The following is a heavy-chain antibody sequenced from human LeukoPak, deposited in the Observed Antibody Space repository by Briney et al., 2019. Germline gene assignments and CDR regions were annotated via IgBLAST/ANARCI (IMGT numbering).Heavy chain of an antibody. D-gene: IGHD3-16*01. V-gene: IGHV3-30*02. CDR1: GFTFRSYG. CDR2: TRYDGSNE. Sequence: GGSLRLSCAASGFTFRSYGMHWVRQAPGKGLEWVAFTRYDGSNEYYTDSVKGRFTISRDNSKDTLNLQMNSLRAEDTAVYYCAKVAGEISRHDAFDIWGQGTMVTVSS. CDR3: AKVAGEISRHDAFDI. J-gene: IGHJ3*02.